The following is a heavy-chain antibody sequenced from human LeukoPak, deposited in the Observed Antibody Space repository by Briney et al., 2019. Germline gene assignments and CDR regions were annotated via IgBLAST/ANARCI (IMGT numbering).Heavy chain of an antibody. J-gene: IGHJ4*02. CDR1: GASVSGDPYY. D-gene: IGHD2-15*01. CDR3: AREEDGPTGHWVY. CDR2: IYYSGST. Sequence: SETLSLTCTVSGASVSGDPYYWGWIRQPPGKGLEWIGNIYYSGSTYYNPSLKSRVTISVDTSKNQFSLKLSSVTAADTAVYYCAREEDGPTGHWVYWGQGTLVTVSS. V-gene: IGHV4-39*07.